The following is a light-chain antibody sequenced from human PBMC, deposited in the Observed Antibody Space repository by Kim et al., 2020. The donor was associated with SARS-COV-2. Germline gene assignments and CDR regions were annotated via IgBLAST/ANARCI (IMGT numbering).Light chain of an antibody. CDR2: GAS. CDR1: QSVSSSY. CDR3: QQYGHLIT. J-gene: IGKJ5*01. V-gene: IGKV3-20*01. Sequence: PGERVTLSCRASQSVSSSYLAWYQQKPGRAPRLLIYGASSRSTGIPDRFSGSGSGTDFTLTINRLEPEDFAVYYCQQYGHLITFGQGTRLEI.